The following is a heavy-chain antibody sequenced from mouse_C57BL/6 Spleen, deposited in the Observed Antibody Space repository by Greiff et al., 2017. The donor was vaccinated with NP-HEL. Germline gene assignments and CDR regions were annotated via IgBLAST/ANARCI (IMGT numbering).Heavy chain of an antibody. V-gene: IGHV1-69*01. D-gene: IGHD1-1*01. CDR2: IDPSDSYT. CDR1: GYTFTSYW. J-gene: IGHJ3*01. Sequence: VQLQQSGAELVMPGASVKLSCKASGYTFTSYWMHWVKQRPGQGLEWIGEIDPSDSYTNYNQKFKGKSTLTVDKSSSTAYMQLSSLTSEDSAVYYCARMDTTVSYWGQGTLVTVSA. CDR3: ARMDTTVSY.